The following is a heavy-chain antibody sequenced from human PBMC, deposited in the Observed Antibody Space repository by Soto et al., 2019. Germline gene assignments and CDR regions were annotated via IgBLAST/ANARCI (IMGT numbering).Heavy chain of an antibody. J-gene: IGHJ6*02. CDR2: INAGNGNT. Sequence: ASGKVSCKGSGYTFTSYAMHWVHQAPGQRLEWMGWINAGNGNTKYSQKFQGRVTITRDTSASTAYMELSSLRSEDTAVYYCARALGYCSSTSCPDPIYYYGMDVWGQGTTVTVSS. V-gene: IGHV1-3*01. CDR1: GYTFTSYA. CDR3: ARALGYCSSTSCPDPIYYYGMDV. D-gene: IGHD2-2*01.